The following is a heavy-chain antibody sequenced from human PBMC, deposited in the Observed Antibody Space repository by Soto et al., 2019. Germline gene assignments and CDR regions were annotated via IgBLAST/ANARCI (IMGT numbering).Heavy chain of an antibody. CDR3: ARSSTSANYFDY. CDR2: IYYSGST. V-gene: IGHV4-31*03. J-gene: IGHJ4*02. CDR1: GGSISSGGYY. Sequence: QVQLQESGPGLVKPSQTLSLTCTVSGGSISSGGYYWSWIRQHPGKGLEWIGYIYYSGSTYYNPYLKHRVTISVYTSKNQFSMKLSSVTAADTAVYYCARSSTSANYFDYWGQGTLVTVSS. D-gene: IGHD2-2*01.